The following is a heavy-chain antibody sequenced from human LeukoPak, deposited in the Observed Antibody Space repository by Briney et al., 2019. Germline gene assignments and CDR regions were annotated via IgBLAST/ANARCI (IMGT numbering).Heavy chain of an antibody. CDR2: IYYSGST. CDR1: GFTFSSYS. CDR3: ASILLYSGSSGIDY. J-gene: IGHJ4*02. V-gene: IGHV4-39*01. D-gene: IGHD6-6*01. Sequence: GPLRLSCAASGFTFSSYSMNWIRQPPGKGLEWIGSIYYSGSTYYNPSLQSRVTISIDTSKNQFSLKLSSVIAADTAVYYCASILLYSGSSGIDYWGQGILVTVSS.